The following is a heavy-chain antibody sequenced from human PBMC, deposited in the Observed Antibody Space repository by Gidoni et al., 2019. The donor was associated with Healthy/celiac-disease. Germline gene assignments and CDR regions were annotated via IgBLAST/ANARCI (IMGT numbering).Heavy chain of an antibody. CDR3: ARESLGDCYNPFFDY. Sequence: EVQLVESGGGLVKPGGSMRLSCAASGFPFSSYSMNWVRQPPGKGLEWVSSISSSSIYIYYADSVKGRFTISRDNAKNSLYLQMNSLRAEDTAVYYCARESLGDCYNPFFDYWGQGTLVTVSS. CDR1: GFPFSSYS. CDR2: ISSSSIYI. D-gene: IGHD2-21*01. J-gene: IGHJ4*02. V-gene: IGHV3-21*01.